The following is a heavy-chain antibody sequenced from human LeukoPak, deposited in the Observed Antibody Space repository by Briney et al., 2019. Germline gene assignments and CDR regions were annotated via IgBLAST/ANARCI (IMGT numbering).Heavy chain of an antibody. V-gene: IGHV1-18*04. CDR3: ARDESDVDTAETDIDY. J-gene: IGHJ4*02. Sequence: ASVKVSCKASGYTFTSYGISWVRQAPGQGLEWMGWISAYNGNTNYAQKLQGRVTMTTDTSTSTAYMELRSLRSDDTAVYYCARDESDVDTAETDIDYWGQGTLVTVSS. CDR2: ISAYNGNT. CDR1: GYTFTSYG. D-gene: IGHD5-18*01.